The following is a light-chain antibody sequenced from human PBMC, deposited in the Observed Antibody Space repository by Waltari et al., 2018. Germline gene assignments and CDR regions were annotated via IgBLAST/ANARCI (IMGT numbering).Light chain of an antibody. CDR1: SSDVGAYDS. CDR2: DVN. CDR3: KSFTRRSTWV. Sequence: QSALTQPASVSGSPGQSITISCTGTSSDVGAYDSVSWYQQHPAKAPKLMIYDVNNRPSGVSNRFSCSKSGDTASLTISGLQAEDEADYYCKSFTRRSTWVFGGGTKLTVL. V-gene: IGLV2-14*01. J-gene: IGLJ3*02.